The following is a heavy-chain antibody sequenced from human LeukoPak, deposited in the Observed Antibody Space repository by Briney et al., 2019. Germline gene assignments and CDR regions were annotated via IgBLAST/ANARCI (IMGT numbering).Heavy chain of an antibody. D-gene: IGHD3-3*01. CDR2: ISYDGSNK. Sequence: GGSLRLSCAASGFTFSSYAMHWVRQAPGKGLEWVAVISYDGSNKYYADSVKGRFTISRDNSKNMLYLQMNSLRAEDTAVYYCARDIYDFWSGYRFDYWGQGTLVTVSS. V-gene: IGHV3-30-3*01. CDR3: ARDIYDFWSGYRFDY. J-gene: IGHJ4*02. CDR1: GFTFSSYA.